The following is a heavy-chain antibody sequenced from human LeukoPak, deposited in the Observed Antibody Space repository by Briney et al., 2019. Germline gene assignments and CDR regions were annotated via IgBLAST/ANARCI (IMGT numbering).Heavy chain of an antibody. V-gene: IGHV1-69*06. Sequence: ASVKVSCKASGGTFSSYAISWVRQAPGQGLEWMGGIIPIFGTANYAQKFQGRVTITADKSTSTAYMELSSLRSEDTAVYYCARGFRVVVAAKDYYYMDVWGKGTTVTVSS. J-gene: IGHJ6*03. CDR1: GGTFSSYA. CDR3: ARGFRVVVAAKDYYYMDV. CDR2: IIPIFGTA. D-gene: IGHD2-15*01.